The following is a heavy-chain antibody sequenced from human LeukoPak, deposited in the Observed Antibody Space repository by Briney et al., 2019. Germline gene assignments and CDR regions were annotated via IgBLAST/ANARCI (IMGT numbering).Heavy chain of an antibody. J-gene: IGHJ6*01. CDR2: ISASGGTT. CDR1: GFIFSSYA. Sequence: GGSLRLSCAASGFIFSSYAMNWVRQAPGKGLEWVSGISASGGTTFYADSVKGRFTISRDNSKNTLYLQMNGLRAEDTAVYYCAKQSNNFWDDYTVPPGYGMDVWGQGTTVIVSA. D-gene: IGHD3-16*01. V-gene: IGHV3-23*01. CDR3: AKQSNNFWDDYTVPPGYGMDV.